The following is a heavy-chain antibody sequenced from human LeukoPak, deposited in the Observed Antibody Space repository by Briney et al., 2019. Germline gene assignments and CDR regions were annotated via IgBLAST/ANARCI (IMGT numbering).Heavy chain of an antibody. CDR2: ISSNSGSI. D-gene: IGHD3-10*01. J-gene: IGHJ5*02. V-gene: IGHV3-9*03. Sequence: GGSLRLSCAASGFTFDDYAMHWVRQAPGKGLEWVSGISSNSGSIGYADSVKGRFTISRDNAKNSLYLQMNSLRAEDMALYYCAKSPGVNSAPFDPWGQGTLVTVSS. CDR3: AKSPGVNSAPFDP. CDR1: GFTFDDYA.